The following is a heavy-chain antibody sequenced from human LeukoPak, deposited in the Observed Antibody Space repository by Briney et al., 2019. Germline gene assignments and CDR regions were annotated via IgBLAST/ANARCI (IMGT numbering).Heavy chain of an antibody. D-gene: IGHD5-12*01. CDR2: VYSSGIT. CDR1: GGSISDYN. V-gene: IGHV4-4*07. J-gene: IGHJ3*02. Sequence: PSETLSLTCTVSGGSISDYNWNWIRQPAGKGLEWLGRVYSSGITNYNPSLTSRATISVDKSNSQFSLKLTSVTAADTALYYCATSHLVAWLDAFDIWGKGTMVTVSS. CDR3: ATSHLVAWLDAFDI.